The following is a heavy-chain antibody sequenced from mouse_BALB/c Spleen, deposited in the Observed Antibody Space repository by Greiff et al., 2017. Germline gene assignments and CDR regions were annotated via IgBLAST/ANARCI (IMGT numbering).Heavy chain of an antibody. V-gene: IGHV5-4*02. D-gene: IGHD1-1*01. J-gene: IGHJ3*01. Sequence: DVMLVESGGGLVKPGGSLKLSCAASGFTFSDYYMYWVRQTPEKRLEWVATISDGGSYTYYPDSVKGRFTISRDNAKNNLYLQMSSLKSEDTAMYYCARDSGGSSWFAYWGQGTLVTVSA. CDR3: ARDSGGSSWFAY. CDR1: GFTFSDYY. CDR2: ISDGGSYT.